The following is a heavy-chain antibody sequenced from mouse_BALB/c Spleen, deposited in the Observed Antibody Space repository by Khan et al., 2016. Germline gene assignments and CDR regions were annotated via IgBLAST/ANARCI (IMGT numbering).Heavy chain of an antibody. V-gene: IGHV1-9*01. CDR2: ILPGSDRT. CDR3: ARAWYSMDY. J-gene: IGHJ4*01. Sequence: QVQLQQSGAELMKPGASVKISCKATGYTFSNYWIEWVKQRPGHGLEWIGEILPGSDRTNYTEKFKGKAKFTADTSSNTAYMQLSSLTSEDTAVYYCARAWYSMDYWGQGTSVTV. CDR1: GYTFSNYW.